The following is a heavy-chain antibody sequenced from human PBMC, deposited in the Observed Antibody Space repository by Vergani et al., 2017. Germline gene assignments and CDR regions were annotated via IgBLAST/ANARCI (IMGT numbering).Heavy chain of an antibody. CDR1: GFTFDDYA. J-gene: IGHJ6*02. CDR3: ARXIGLSPRDGGKSPYYYYYYGMDV. CDR2: ISWNSGSI. Sequence: EVQLVESGGGLVQPGRSLRLSCAASGFTFDDYAMHWVRQAPGKGLEWVSGISWNSGSIGYADSVKGRFTISRDNAKNSLYLQMNSLRAEDTAVYYCARXIGLSPRDGGKSPYYYYYYGMDVWGQGTTVTVSS. V-gene: IGHV3-9*01. D-gene: IGHD4-23*01.